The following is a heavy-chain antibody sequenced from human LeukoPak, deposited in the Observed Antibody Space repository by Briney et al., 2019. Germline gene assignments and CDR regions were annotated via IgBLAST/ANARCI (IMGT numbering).Heavy chain of an antibody. Sequence: GGSLRLSCAASGFTFSSYGVHWVRQAPGKGLEWVAVIWYDGSNKYYADSVKGRFTISRDNSKNTLYLQMNSLRAEDTAVYYCARGPPRGYFDWYNWFDPWGQGTLVTVSS. V-gene: IGHV3-33*01. CDR2: IWYDGSNK. CDR1: GFTFSSYG. CDR3: ARGPPRGYFDWYNWFDP. D-gene: IGHD3-9*01. J-gene: IGHJ5*02.